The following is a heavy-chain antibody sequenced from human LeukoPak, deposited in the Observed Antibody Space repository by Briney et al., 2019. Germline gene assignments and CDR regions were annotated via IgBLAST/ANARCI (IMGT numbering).Heavy chain of an antibody. CDR1: GYTFTSYY. D-gene: IGHD2-2*01. CDR2: INPNSGGT. CDR3: ARGGLTKTAAMLQALSY. Sequence: ASVKVSCKASGYTFTSYYMHWVRQAPGQRLEWMGWINPNSGGTNYAQKFQGRVTMTRDTSISTAYMELSRLRSDDTAVYYCARGGLTKTAAMLQALSYWGQGTLVTVSS. J-gene: IGHJ4*02. V-gene: IGHV1-2*02.